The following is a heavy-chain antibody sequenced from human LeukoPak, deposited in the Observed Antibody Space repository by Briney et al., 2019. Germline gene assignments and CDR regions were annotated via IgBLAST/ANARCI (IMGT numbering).Heavy chain of an antibody. CDR2: IYYSGST. CDR3: ARQYSSIGYGMDV. V-gene: IGHV4-59*08. D-gene: IGHD6-13*01. CDR1: GGSISSYY. Sequence: ASETLSLTCTVSGGSISSYYWSWIRQPPGKGLEWIGYIYYSGSTNYNPSLKSRVTISVDTSKNQFSLKLSSVTAADTAVYYCARQYSSIGYGMDVWGQGTTVTVSS. J-gene: IGHJ6*02.